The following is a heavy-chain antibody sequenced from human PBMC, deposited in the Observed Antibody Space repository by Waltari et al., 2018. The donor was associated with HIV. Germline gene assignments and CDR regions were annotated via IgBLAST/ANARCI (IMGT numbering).Heavy chain of an antibody. CDR3: AEVRRGWFDP. CDR2: VYYSGST. CDR1: GGSISSSSYY. Sequence: QLQLQESGPGLVKPSETLSLTCTVSGGSISSSSYYWGWIRQPPGKGLGGLGSVYYSGSTYDNPSRESRVTISVDTSKNQFSLKLSSVTAAATAVYYCAEVRRGWFDPWGQGTLVTVSS. D-gene: IGHD3-10*01. V-gene: IGHV4-39*01. J-gene: IGHJ5*02.